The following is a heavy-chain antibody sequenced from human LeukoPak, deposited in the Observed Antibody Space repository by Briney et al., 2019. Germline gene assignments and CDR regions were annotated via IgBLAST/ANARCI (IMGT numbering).Heavy chain of an antibody. Sequence: SETLSLTCTVSGVSTSSYYWSWIRQPPGKGLEWIGYIYYSGSTNYNASLKSRVTISIDTSKNQFSLKLSSVTAADTAVYYCARRLDGYKDYWGQGTLVTVSS. D-gene: IGHD5-24*01. V-gene: IGHV4-59*01. CDR3: ARRLDGYKDY. CDR1: GVSTSSYY. J-gene: IGHJ4*02. CDR2: IYYSGST.